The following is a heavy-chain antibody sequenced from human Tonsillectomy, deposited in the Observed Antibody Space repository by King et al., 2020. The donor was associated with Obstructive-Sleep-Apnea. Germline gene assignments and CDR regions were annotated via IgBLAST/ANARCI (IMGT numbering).Heavy chain of an antibody. CDR3: ARAKPEVERRWSLFDY. V-gene: IGHV4-4*02. J-gene: IGHJ4*02. D-gene: IGHD1-1*01. Sequence: QLQESGPGLVKPSGTLSLTCAVSGGSISSNNWWSWVRQPPGKGLEWIGEIYHSGTTNYNPSLRSRVTISVDKSKNQFSLKLSSVTAADTAVYYCARAKPEVERRWSLFDYWGQGTLVTVSS. CDR2: IYHSGTT. CDR1: GGSISSNNW.